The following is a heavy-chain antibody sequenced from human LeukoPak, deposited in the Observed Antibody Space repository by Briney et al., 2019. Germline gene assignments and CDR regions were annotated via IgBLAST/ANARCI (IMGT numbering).Heavy chain of an antibody. Sequence: GGSLRLSCAASGFTFSSYDMSWVRQAPGKGLEWVSGISGSGGSTYYADSVKGRFTISRDNSRNTLYLQMNSLRAEDTAVYYCAKTFIAVANPIDYWGQGTLVTVSS. CDR2: ISGSGGST. V-gene: IGHV3-23*01. J-gene: IGHJ4*02. CDR1: GFTFSSYD. D-gene: IGHD6-19*01. CDR3: AKTFIAVANPIDY.